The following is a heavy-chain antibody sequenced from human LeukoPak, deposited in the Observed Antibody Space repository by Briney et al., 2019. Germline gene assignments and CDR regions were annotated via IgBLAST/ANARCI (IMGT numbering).Heavy chain of an antibody. CDR2: INAGNGNT. CDR3: ARDGVGYYYDTLGYYYYYGMDV. V-gene: IGHV1-3*01. CDR1: GYTFTGYY. Sequence: VASVKVSCKASGYTFTGYYMHWVRQAPGQRLEWMGWINAGNGNTKYSQKFQGRVTITRDTSASTAYMELSSLRSEDTAVYYCARDGVGYYYDTLGYYYYYGMDVWGQGTTVTVSS. J-gene: IGHJ6*02. D-gene: IGHD3-22*01.